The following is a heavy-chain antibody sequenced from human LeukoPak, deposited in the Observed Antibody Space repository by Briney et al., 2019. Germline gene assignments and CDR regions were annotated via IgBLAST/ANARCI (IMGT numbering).Heavy chain of an antibody. D-gene: IGHD3-9*01. V-gene: IGHV3-30*03. J-gene: IGHJ4*02. CDR2: ISYDGSNK. CDR1: GFTFSSYS. CDR3: AIVRDYDILTGYPFDY. Sequence: QSGGSLRFSCAASGFTFSSYSMNWVRQAPGKGLEWVAVISYDGSNKYYADSVKGRFTISRDNSKNTLYLQMNSLRAEDTAVYYCAIVRDYDILTGYPFDYWGQGTLVTVSS.